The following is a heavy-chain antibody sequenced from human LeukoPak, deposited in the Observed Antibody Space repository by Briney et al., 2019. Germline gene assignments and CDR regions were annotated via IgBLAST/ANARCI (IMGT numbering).Heavy chain of an antibody. Sequence: GGSLRLSCAASGFNFSSYGMHWVRQAPGKGLEWVAVISFDGRNKYYADSVKGRFTISRDNSKNTLYLQMNSLRAEDTAVYYCARVVYYGSGSYLVYYFDYWGQGTLVTVSS. J-gene: IGHJ4*02. D-gene: IGHD3-10*01. CDR1: GFNFSSYG. V-gene: IGHV3-30*12. CDR3: ARVVYYGSGSYLVYYFDY. CDR2: ISFDGRNK.